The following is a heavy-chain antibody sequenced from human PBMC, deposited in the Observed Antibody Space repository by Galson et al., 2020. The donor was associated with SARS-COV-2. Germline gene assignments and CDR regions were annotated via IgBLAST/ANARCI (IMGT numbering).Heavy chain of an antibody. CDR3: ARELKEGATDY. J-gene: IGHJ4*02. D-gene: IGHD1-26*01. CDR1: GFTFRNYA. Sequence: GGSLRLSCAASGFTFRNYAMHWVRQAPGKGLEWVAVIWYDGRNKYYADSVNGRFTISRDNSRNTVYLQMNSLKVEDTGIYSCARELKEGATDYWGQGTLVTVSS. V-gene: IGHV3-33*01. CDR2: IWYDGRNK.